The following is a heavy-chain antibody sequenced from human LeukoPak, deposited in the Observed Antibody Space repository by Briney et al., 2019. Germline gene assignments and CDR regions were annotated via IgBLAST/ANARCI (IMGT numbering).Heavy chain of an antibody. J-gene: IGHJ4*02. CDR2: ISGSGGST. Sequence: QTGGSLRLSCAASGFTFSSFAMSWVRQAPRKGLEWVSAISGSGGSTYYADSVKGRFTISRDNSKNTLYLQMNSLRAEDTAAFYCGRGRPRGYSGYVIDYWGQGTPITVSS. D-gene: IGHD5-12*01. V-gene: IGHV3-23*01. CDR1: GFTFSSFA. CDR3: GRGRPRGYSGYVIDY.